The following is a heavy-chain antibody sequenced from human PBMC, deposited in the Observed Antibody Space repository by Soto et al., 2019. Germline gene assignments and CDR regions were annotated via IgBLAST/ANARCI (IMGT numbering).Heavy chain of an antibody. CDR3: AREGVTQPYYFDY. V-gene: IGHV3-33*01. CDR1: RFTFSSYG. Sequence: QVQLVESGGGVVQPGRSLRLSCAASRFTFSSYGMHWVRQAPGKGLEWVAVIWYDGSNKYYADSVKGRFTISRDNSKNTLYLQMNSLRAEDTAVYYWAREGVTQPYYFDYWGQGPLVTVSS. D-gene: IGHD2-21*02. J-gene: IGHJ4*02. CDR2: IWYDGSNK.